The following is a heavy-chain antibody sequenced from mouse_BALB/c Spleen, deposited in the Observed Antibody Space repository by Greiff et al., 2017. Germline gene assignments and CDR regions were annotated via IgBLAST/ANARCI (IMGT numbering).Heavy chain of an antibody. V-gene: IGHV5-4*02. Sequence: EVKLMESGGGLVKPGGSLNLSCAASGFTFSDYYMYWVRQTPEKRLEWVATISDGGSYTYYPDSVKGRFTISRDNAKNNLYLQMSSLKSEDTAMYYCSGYAPMDYWGQGTSVTVSS. D-gene: IGHD3-1*01. CDR3: SGYAPMDY. CDR1: GFTFSDYY. CDR2: ISDGGSYT. J-gene: IGHJ4*01.